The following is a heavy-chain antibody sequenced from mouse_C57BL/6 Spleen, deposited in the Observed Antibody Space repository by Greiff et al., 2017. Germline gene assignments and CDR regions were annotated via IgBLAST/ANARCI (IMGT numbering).Heavy chain of an antibody. CDR2: LNPNNGGT. D-gene: IGHD1-1*01. J-gene: IGHJ3*01. Sequence: VQLKQSGPELVKPGASVKISCKASGYTFTDYYMNWVKQSHGKSLEWIGDLNPNNGGTSYNQKFKGKATLTVDKSSSTAYMELRSLTSEDSAVXYCERDTTVVPFAYWGQGTLVTVSA. V-gene: IGHV1-26*01. CDR3: ERDTTVVPFAY. CDR1: GYTFTDYY.